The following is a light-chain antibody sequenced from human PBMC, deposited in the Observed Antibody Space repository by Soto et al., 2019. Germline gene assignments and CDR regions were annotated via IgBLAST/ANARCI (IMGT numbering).Light chain of an antibody. CDR2: GST. J-gene: IGLJ2*01. V-gene: IGLV1-40*01. CDR1: SSNVGTAYD. Sequence: QSVLTQPPSVSGAPGQRITISCTGSSSNVGTAYDVNWYQHLPGTAPKLLIYGSTHRPSGVPDRFSGSKSGTSASLAITGLPADDAADYYCHSYDSSLSGPVVFGGGTKLTVL. CDR3: HSYDSSLSGPVV.